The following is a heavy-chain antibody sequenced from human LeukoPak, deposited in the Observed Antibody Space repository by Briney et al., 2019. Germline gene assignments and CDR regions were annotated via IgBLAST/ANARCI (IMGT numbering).Heavy chain of an antibody. V-gene: IGHV3-74*01. CDR1: GFTFGSYW. Sequence: GGSLRLSCAASGFTFGSYWMHWVRQAPGKGLVWVSRINSDGSSTSYADSVKGRFTISRDNAKNTLYLQMNSLRAEDTAVYYCARLYYDFWSGYLYYFDYWGQGTLVTVSS. CDR3: ARLYYDFWSGYLYYFDY. J-gene: IGHJ4*02. CDR2: INSDGSST. D-gene: IGHD3-3*01.